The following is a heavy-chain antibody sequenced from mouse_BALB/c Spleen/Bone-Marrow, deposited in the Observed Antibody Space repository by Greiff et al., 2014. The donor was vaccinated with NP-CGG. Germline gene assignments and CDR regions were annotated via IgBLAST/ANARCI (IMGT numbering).Heavy chain of an antibody. D-gene: IGHD2-1*01. CDR1: GFNIKDTY. Sequence: VQLKESGADLVRPGASVKLSCTASGFNIKDTYIHWVKQRPEQGLEWIGRVDPANGNTKYAPKFQGKATITAVTSSNTAYLRLSSLTSEDTAVYYCARRFGNSPRDSAMVNWGRGTSVTVSS. CDR3: ARRFGNSPRDSAMVN. J-gene: IGHJ4*01. V-gene: IGHV14-3*02. CDR2: VDPANGNT.